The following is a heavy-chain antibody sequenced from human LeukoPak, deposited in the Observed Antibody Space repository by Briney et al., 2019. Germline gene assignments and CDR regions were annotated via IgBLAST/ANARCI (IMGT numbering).Heavy chain of an antibody. D-gene: IGHD6-6*01. Sequence: PGGSLRLSCAASGFTFNKYWMTWVRQAPGKGLEWVANIKQDGSEKYYVDSVKGRFTISRDNAENSLFLQMNSLRAEDTAVYYCARVYRSSSGYCFDYWAQGTLVTVSS. J-gene: IGHJ4*02. V-gene: IGHV3-7*01. CDR1: GFTFNKYW. CDR2: IKQDGSEK. CDR3: ARVYRSSSGYCFDY.